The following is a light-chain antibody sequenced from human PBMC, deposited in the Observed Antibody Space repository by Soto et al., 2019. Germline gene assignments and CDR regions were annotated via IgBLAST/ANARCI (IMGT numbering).Light chain of an antibody. Sequence: TQSPGTLSASVGDRVTITCRASQGISSYLAWYQQKPGKAPKLLIYKASTLKSGVPSRFSGSGSGTEFTLTISSLQPDDFATYYCQHYNSYSEAFGQGTKVDIK. J-gene: IGKJ1*01. CDR3: QHYNSYSEA. V-gene: IGKV1-5*03. CDR2: KAS. CDR1: QGISSY.